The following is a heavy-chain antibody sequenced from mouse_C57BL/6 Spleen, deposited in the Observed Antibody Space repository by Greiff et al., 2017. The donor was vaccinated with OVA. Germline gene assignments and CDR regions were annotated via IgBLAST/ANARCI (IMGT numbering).Heavy chain of an antibody. CDR1: GYTFTDYY. J-gene: IGHJ2*01. CDR2: INPNNGGT. V-gene: IGHV1-26*01. Sequence: EVQLQQSGPELVKPGASVKISCKASGYTFTDYYMNWVKQSHGKSLEWIGDINPNNGGTSYNQKFKGKATLTVDKSSSTAYMELRSLTSEDSAVYYCASLASYYYYGSSYEDYWGQGTTLTVSS. D-gene: IGHD1-1*01. CDR3: ASLASYYYYGSSYEDY.